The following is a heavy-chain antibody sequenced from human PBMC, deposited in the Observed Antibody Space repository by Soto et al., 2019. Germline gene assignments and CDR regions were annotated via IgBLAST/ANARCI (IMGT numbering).Heavy chain of an antibody. CDR3: ARSRSGAGPASFGY. V-gene: IGHV3-30-3*01. J-gene: IGHJ1*01. Sequence: QVQLVESGGRVVHPGGSLRLSCAASGFMFSRYAIHWVRQAPGKGLEWVAVISKDGSVKYYADSVRGRFSISRDKSKNTVYLEMNAMRDDDTAVFFCARSRSGAGPASFGYWGQGTLVTVSS. CDR2: ISKDGSVK. D-gene: IGHD3-3*01. CDR1: GFMFSRYA.